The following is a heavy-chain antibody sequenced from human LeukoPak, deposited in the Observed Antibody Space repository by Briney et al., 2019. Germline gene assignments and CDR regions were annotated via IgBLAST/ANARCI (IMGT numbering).Heavy chain of an antibody. J-gene: IGHJ4*02. Sequence: SETLSLTCTVSGGSISSYYWSWIRQPPGKGLEWIGNIYYNGSSNYNPSLKSRVTISVDTPKNQFSLKLSSLTAADTAVYYCAGAPWSPFDFWGQGTLVTVSS. CDR3: AGAPWSPFDF. CDR1: GGSISSYY. CDR2: IYYNGSS. D-gene: IGHD1-1*01. V-gene: IGHV4-59*01.